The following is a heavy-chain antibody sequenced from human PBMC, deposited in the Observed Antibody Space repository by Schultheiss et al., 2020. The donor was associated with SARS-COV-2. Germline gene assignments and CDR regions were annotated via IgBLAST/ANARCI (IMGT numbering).Heavy chain of an antibody. J-gene: IGHJ3*02. V-gene: IGHV4-34*01. CDR2: INHSGST. D-gene: IGHD3-3*01. CDR3: ARGSREWAFDI. CDR1: GGSFSGYY. Sequence: SQTLSLTCAVYGGSFSGYYWSWIRQPPGKGLECIGEINHSGSTNYNPSLKSRVTISVDTSKNQFSLKLSSVTAADTAVYYCARGSREWAFDIWGQGTMVTVSS.